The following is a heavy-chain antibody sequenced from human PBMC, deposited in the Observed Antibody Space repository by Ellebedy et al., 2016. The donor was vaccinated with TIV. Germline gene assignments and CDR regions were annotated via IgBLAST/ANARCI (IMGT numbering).Heavy chain of an antibody. V-gene: IGHV3-33*01. CDR3: ARYCGGSSRCLVY. J-gene: IGHJ4*02. D-gene: IGHD2-21*01. CDR2: IWYDGSNE. Sequence: GGSLRLSXAASGFNFSNYGIQWVRQAPGKGLEWVGVIWYDGSNEEYVESVKGRFTISRDNSKNTTTLQMNSLRVEDTATYYCARYCGGSSRCLVYWGQGSLVTVSS. CDR1: GFNFSNYG.